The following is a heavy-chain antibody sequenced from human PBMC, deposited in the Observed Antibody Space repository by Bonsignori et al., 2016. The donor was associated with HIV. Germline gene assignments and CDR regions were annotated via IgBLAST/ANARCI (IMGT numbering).Heavy chain of an antibody. V-gene: IGHV3-23*04. CDR1: GFSFNNYA. CDR2: IGGSVGHT. D-gene: IGHD3-3*01. J-gene: IGHJ5*01. Sequence: EVQLVESGGGLVQPGGSLRLSCAASGFSFNNYAMSWVRQAPGKGLEWVSGIGGSVGHTYYADSVQGRFTISRDNSKNTLYLQMSSLRADDTAVYYCAKGRIFGVVNPGLDSWG. CDR3: AKGRIFGVVNPGLDS.